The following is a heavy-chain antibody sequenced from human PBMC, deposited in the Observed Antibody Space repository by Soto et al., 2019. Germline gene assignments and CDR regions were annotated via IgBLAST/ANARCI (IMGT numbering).Heavy chain of an antibody. V-gene: IGHV3-30-3*01. CDR2: ISYDGSNK. CDR3: ARDPQILYDAFDI. Sequence: GGSLRLSCAASGFTFSSYAMRWVRQAPGKGLEWVAVISYDGSNKYYADSVKGRFTISRDNSKNTLYLQMNSLRAEDTAVYYCARDPQILYDAFDIWGQGTMVTVSS. J-gene: IGHJ3*02. CDR1: GFTFSSYA.